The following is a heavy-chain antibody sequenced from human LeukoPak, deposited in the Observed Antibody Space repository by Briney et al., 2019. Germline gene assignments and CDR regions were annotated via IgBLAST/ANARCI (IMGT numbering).Heavy chain of an antibody. D-gene: IGHD1-26*01. CDR2: TYYRSKWYN. V-gene: IGHV6-1*01. CDR1: GDSVSSNTAA. J-gene: IGHJ4*02. Sequence: SQTLSLTCAISGDSVSSNTAAWTWIRQSPSRGLEWLGRTYYRSKWYNDYAVSVKSRITVNPDTSKNQFSLQLNSVTPEDTAVYYCARHVGATRYYFDYWGQGTLVTVSS. CDR3: ARHVGATRYYFDY.